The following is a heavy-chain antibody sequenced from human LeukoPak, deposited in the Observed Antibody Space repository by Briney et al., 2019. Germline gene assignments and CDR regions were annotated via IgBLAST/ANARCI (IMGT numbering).Heavy chain of an antibody. CDR2: INWNGGSI. CDR3: AREKYDSSGYYTDNYYFDY. Sequence: GGSLRLSCAASGLTFDDYGMTWVRQAPGKGLEWVSDINWNGGSIGYADSVKGRFTVSRDNAKNSLYLQMNRLRAEDTALYYCAREKYDSSGYYTDNYYFDYWGQGTLVTVSS. J-gene: IGHJ4*02. V-gene: IGHV3-20*04. D-gene: IGHD3-22*01. CDR1: GLTFDDYG.